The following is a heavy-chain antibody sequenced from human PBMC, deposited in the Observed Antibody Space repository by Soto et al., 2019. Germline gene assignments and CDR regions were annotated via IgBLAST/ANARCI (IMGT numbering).Heavy chain of an antibody. CDR1: VGSISSGDYY. V-gene: IGHV4-30-4*01. J-gene: IGHJ5*02. Sequence: QVQLQESGPGLVKPSQTLSLTCTVSVGSISSGDYYWSWIRQPPGKGLEWIGYIYDSGSTYYNSSLKSRVNITLDTSTNQFSLKLTSVTAADTAVYYCARDNGVGPWGQGTLVTVSS. D-gene: IGHD2-8*01. CDR2: IYDSGST. CDR3: ARDNGVGP.